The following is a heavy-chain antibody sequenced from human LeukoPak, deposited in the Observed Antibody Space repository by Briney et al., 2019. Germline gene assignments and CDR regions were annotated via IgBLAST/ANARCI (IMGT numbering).Heavy chain of an antibody. CDR1: GGSISSYY. CDR3: ASSRGDSSSWYAD. Sequence: SETRSLICTVSGGSISSYYWSWIRQPPGKGLEWIGYIYYSGSTNYNPSLKSRVTISVDTSKNQFSLKLSSVTAADTAVYYCASSRGDSSSWYADWGQGTLVTVSS. CDR2: IYYSGST. J-gene: IGHJ4*02. D-gene: IGHD6-13*01. V-gene: IGHV4-59*01.